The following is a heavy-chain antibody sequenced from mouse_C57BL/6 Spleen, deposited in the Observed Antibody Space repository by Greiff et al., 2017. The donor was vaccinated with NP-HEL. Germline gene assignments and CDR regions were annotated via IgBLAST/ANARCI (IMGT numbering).Heavy chain of an antibody. CDR1: GFSLTSYG. CDR3: AKEGLGTTVVAPYFDY. Sequence: VKLVESGPGLVQPSQSLSITCTVSGFSLTSYGVHWVRQSPGKGLEWLGVIWRGGSTDYNAAFMSRLSITKDNSKSQVFFKMNSLQADDTAIYYCAKEGLGTTVVAPYFDYWGQGTTLTVSS. V-gene: IGHV2-5*01. D-gene: IGHD1-1*01. CDR2: IWRGGST. J-gene: IGHJ2*01.